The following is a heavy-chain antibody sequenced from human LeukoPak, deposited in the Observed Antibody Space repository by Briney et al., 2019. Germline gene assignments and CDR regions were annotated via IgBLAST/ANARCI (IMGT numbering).Heavy chain of an antibody. CDR1: GYTFTGYY. Sequence: ASVKVSCKASGYTFTGYYMHWVRQAPGQGLEWMGWINPNSGGTNYAQKFQGRVTMTRDTSISTAYMELSRLRSDDTAVYYCARGPFDYQLPPRDRSNWFDPWGQGTLVTVSS. CDR3: ARGPFDYQLPPRDRSNWFDP. J-gene: IGHJ5*02. D-gene: IGHD2-2*01. CDR2: INPNSGGT. V-gene: IGHV1-2*02.